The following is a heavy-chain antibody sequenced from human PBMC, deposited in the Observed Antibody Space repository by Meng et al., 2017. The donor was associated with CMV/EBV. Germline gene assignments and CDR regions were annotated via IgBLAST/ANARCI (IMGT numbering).Heavy chain of an antibody. D-gene: IGHD5-12*01. CDR1: GGSINNYY. CDR3: ARVRVTRRAGGGGSLIDSIVDKVATKSYHFDN. Sequence: SETLSLTCTVSGGSINNYYWNWIRQLPGKGLEWIGYTNHSGSTKYNPALKSRVIISSDTSKNQLSLKLNSMTAADTAVYFCARVRVTRRAGGGGSLIDSIVDKVATKSYHFDNWGQGTLVTVSS. CDR2: TNHSGST. J-gene: IGHJ4*02. V-gene: IGHV4-59*01.